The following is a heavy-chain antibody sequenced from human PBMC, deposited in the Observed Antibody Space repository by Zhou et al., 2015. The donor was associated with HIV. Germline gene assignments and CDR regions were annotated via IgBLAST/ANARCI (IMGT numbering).Heavy chain of an antibody. J-gene: IGHJ3*02. CDR3: ARGMEVPAAMVRCLFDI. V-gene: IGHV1-8*01. CDR2: MNPNSGNT. D-gene: IGHD2-2*01. Sequence: QVQLVQSGAEVKKPGASVKVSCKASGYTFTSYDINWVRQATGQGLEWMGWMNPNSGNTGYAQKFQGRVTMTRNTSISTAYMELSSLRSEDTAVYYCARGMEVPAAMVRCLFDIVGPRGQVVTVSS. CDR1: GYTFTSYD.